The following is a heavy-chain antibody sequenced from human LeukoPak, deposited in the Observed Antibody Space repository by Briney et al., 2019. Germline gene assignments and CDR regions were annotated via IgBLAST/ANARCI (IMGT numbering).Heavy chain of an antibody. Sequence: GGSLRLSCAASGFTFSSYAMHWVRQAPGKGLEWVAVISYDGSNKYYADSVKGRLTISRDNSKNTLYLQMNSLRAEDTAVYYCARGIVPAAIPLDYWGQGTLVTVSS. CDR2: ISYDGSNK. J-gene: IGHJ4*02. V-gene: IGHV3-30*04. CDR3: ARGIVPAAIPLDY. D-gene: IGHD2-2*02. CDR1: GFTFSSYA.